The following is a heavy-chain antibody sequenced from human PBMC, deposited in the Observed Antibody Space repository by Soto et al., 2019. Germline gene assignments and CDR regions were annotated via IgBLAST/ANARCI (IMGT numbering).Heavy chain of an antibody. CDR1: GYIFIGYY. CDR2: INLNNGDT. D-gene: IGHD6-19*01. J-gene: IGHJ4*02. Sequence: ASVKVSCKASGYIFIGYYMHWVRQAPGQGPEWMGWINLNNGDTNYAQKFQGRVTVTRDTSISTAYMELSGLGGDDTAIYYCARARLSVVGRSPTGLDYRGQGTLVTVSS. V-gene: IGHV1-2*02. CDR3: ARARLSVVGRSPTGLDY.